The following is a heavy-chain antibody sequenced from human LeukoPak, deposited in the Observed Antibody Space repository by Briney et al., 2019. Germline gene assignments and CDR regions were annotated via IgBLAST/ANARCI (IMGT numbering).Heavy chain of an antibody. D-gene: IGHD5-18*01. CDR3: ARRFGYSYGYRLSDAFDI. V-gene: IGHV4-34*01. Sequence: SETLSLTCAVYGGSFSGYYWSWIRQPPGKGLEWIGEINHSGSTNYNPSLKSRVTISVDTSKNQFSLKLSSVTAADTAVYYCARRFGYSYGYRLSDAFDIWGQGTMVTVSS. J-gene: IGHJ3*02. CDR2: INHSGST. CDR1: GGSFSGYY.